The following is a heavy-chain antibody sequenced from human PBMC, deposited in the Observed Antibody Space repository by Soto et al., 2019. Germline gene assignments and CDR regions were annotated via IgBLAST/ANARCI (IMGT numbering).Heavy chain of an antibody. CDR1: GFTFSDYY. D-gene: IGHD3-9*01. CDR2: ISTSGSTM. CDR3: ASSILTGYYRPSY. V-gene: IGHV3-11*01. J-gene: IGHJ4*02. Sequence: QVQLVESGGGLVKPGGSLRLSCAASGFTFSDYYMSWIRQAPGEGLEWISYISTSGSTMYYADSVKGRFTISRDNAKNSLFLQINSLGAEDTAVYYCASSILTGYYRPSYWGQGTLVTVSS.